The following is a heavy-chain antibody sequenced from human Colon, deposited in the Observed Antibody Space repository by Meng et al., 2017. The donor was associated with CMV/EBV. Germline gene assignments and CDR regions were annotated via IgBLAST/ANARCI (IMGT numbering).Heavy chain of an antibody. D-gene: IGHD6-13*01. CDR1: GWSCSGYY. CDR3: ASILFAAAAGGWGVY. CDR2: INHSGST. Sequence: QFQRQQWGAGRLKPSETLSLTCAVYGWSCSGYYWSWIRQPPGKGLEWIGEINHSGSTNYNPSLKSRVTISVDTSKNQFSLKLSSVTAADTAVYYCASILFAAAAGGWGVYWGQGTLVTVSS. J-gene: IGHJ4*02. V-gene: IGHV4-34*01.